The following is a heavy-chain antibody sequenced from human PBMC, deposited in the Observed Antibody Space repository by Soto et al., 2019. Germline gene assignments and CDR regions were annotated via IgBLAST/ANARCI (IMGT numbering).Heavy chain of an antibody. J-gene: IGHJ3*02. D-gene: IGHD4-17*01. CDR3: ASTSYGDYVDAFDI. Sequence: QVQLQESGPGLVKPSETLSLTCTVSGGSISSYYWSWIRQPPGKGLEWIGYIYYSGSTNYNPSLKSRVTISVDTSKNQFSLKLSYVTAADTAVYYCASTSYGDYVDAFDIWGQGTMVTVSS. CDR1: GGSISSYY. CDR2: IYYSGST. V-gene: IGHV4-59*01.